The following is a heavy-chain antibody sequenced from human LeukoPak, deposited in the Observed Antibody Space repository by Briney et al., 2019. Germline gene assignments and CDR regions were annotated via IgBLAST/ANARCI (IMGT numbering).Heavy chain of an antibody. Sequence: KPSETLSLTCTVSGGSISSYYRSWIRQPAGKGLEWIGRIYTSGSTNYNPSLKSRVTMSVDTSKNQFSLKLRSVPAAVTAVYYWASSTMIVVFDYWGQGTLVTVSS. CDR1: GGSISSYY. CDR3: ASSTMIVVFDY. V-gene: IGHV4-4*07. CDR2: IYTSGST. J-gene: IGHJ4*02. D-gene: IGHD3-22*01.